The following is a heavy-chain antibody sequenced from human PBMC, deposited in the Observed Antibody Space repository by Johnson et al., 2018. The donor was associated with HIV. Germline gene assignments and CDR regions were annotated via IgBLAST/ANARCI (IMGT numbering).Heavy chain of an antibody. V-gene: IGHV3-23*04. Sequence: EVRLVESGGGLVQPGGSLKLACTASDFTFSGSPLHWVRQAPGKGLAWVSAISGSGGSKSYADSVQGRFTISRDNSKKTLHLKMNSLRAEDPAVYYCAKGGYSYGNAFDIWGQGTMVTVSS. CDR2: ISGSGGSK. D-gene: IGHD5-18*01. CDR1: DFTFSGSP. J-gene: IGHJ3*02. CDR3: AKGGYSYGNAFDI.